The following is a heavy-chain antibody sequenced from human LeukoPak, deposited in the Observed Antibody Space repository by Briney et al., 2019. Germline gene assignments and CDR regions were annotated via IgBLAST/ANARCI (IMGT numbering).Heavy chain of an antibody. CDR3: ARDFPPDY. V-gene: IGHV1-18*04. Sequence: GASVKVSCKASGYTFTSYGFGWVRQAPGQGLEWMGWIRVSNGDTKYAQKLQGRLTMTADTSTSTAYMELRSLRSDDTAVYYCARDFPPDYWGQGTLVTVSS. J-gene: IGHJ4*02. CDR2: IRVSNGDT. CDR1: GYTFTSYG.